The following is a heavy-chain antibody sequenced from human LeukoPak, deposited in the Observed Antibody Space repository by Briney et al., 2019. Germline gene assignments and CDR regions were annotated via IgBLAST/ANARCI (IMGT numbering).Heavy chain of an antibody. V-gene: IGHV3-30*03. CDR2: IAYDGSNK. CDR3: ARQLGVVVPAAKRPFDY. Sequence: GGSLRLSCAAYGFTFSNYNMNWVRQAPGKGLEWVAVIAYDGSNKYYADSVKGRFTISRDNSKNTLFLQMNSLRAEDTAVYYCARQLGVVVPAAKRPFDYWGQGTLVTVSS. D-gene: IGHD2-2*01. J-gene: IGHJ4*02. CDR1: GFTFSNYN.